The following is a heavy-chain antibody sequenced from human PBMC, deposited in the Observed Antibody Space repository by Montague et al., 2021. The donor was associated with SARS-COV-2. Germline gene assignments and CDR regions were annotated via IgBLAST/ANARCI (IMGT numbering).Heavy chain of an antibody. Sequence: SETLSLTCAVYGESFSDFYWTWIRQPPGKGLEWIGEINHGGITNYSPSLKSRVTISADTSKNQFSLKLKSVTAADTAEYYCARGQQDVAMIVVVMIGAEYYFDYWGQGSLVTVSS. CDR2: INHGGIT. V-gene: IGHV4-34*01. J-gene: IGHJ4*02. D-gene: IGHD3-22*01. CDR3: ARGQQDVAMIVVVMIGAEYYFDY. CDR1: GESFSDFY.